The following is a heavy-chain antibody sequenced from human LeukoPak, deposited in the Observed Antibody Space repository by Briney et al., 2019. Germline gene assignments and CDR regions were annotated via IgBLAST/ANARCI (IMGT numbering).Heavy chain of an antibody. V-gene: IGHV3-64*04. J-gene: IGHJ5*02. CDR3: ARGGCRSTSCYDP. Sequence: GGSLRLSCSASGFTFSSYAMHWVRQAPGKGLEYVSAISSNGGSTYYADSVKGRFTISRDNSKNTLYLQMNSLRVEDTAIYYCARGGCRSTSCYDPWGQGTLVTVSS. CDR2: ISSNGGST. CDR1: GFTFSSYA. D-gene: IGHD2-2*01.